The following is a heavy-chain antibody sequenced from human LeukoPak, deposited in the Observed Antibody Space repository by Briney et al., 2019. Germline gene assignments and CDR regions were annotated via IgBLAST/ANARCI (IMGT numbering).Heavy chain of an antibody. CDR3: ARVSVATTMFFFDN. V-gene: IGHV1-46*01. CDR2: IYPSGGAT. J-gene: IGHJ4*02. Sequence: ASVKVSCKASGYIFTTHSMHWLRQTPGQGLEWMGIIYPSGGATSYAQKFQGRVTMTRDTSTSTIYMELSSLRSEDTAVYFCARVSVATTMFFFDNWGQGTLVTVSS. CDR1: GYIFTTHS. D-gene: IGHD3-10*02.